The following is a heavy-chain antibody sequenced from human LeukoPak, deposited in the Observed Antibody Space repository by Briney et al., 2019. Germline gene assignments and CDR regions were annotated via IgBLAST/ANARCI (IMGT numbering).Heavy chain of an antibody. CDR3: ARTDDSSGYPGNY. Sequence: GGSLRLSRAASGLTFSSYGMHWVRQAPGKGLEWVAVIWYDGSNKYYADSVKGRFTISRDNSKNTLYLQMNSLRAEDTAVYYCARTDDSSGYPGNYWGQGTLVTVSS. D-gene: IGHD3-22*01. CDR1: GLTFSSYG. CDR2: IWYDGSNK. V-gene: IGHV3-33*01. J-gene: IGHJ4*02.